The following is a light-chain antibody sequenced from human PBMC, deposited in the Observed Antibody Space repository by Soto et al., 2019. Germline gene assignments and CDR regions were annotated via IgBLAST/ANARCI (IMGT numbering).Light chain of an antibody. V-gene: IGLV3-21*02. CDR2: GDS. Sequence: SYELTQPPSVSVAPGQTARITCEGNNIGSKSVHWYQQKPCQAPVLVVYGDSDRPSGTPERFSGSDSGNTATLTIGGVEAGDEADYYCQVWHIISDHVVFGGGTKLTVL. CDR1: NIGSKS. J-gene: IGLJ2*01. CDR3: QVWHIISDHVV.